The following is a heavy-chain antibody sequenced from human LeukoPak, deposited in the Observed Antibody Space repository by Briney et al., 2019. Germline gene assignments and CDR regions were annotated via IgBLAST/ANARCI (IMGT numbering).Heavy chain of an antibody. CDR2: INPNSGGT. J-gene: IGHJ4*02. Sequence: GASVKVSCKASGYTFTGYYMHWVRQAPGQGLEWMGWINPNSGGTNYAQKFQGRVTMTRDTSISTAYMELSRLRSDDTAVYYCARDQAITFGGVIVNPYYFDYWGQGTLVTVSS. CDR1: GYTFTGYY. D-gene: IGHD3-16*02. CDR3: ARDQAITFGGVIVNPYYFDY. V-gene: IGHV1-2*02.